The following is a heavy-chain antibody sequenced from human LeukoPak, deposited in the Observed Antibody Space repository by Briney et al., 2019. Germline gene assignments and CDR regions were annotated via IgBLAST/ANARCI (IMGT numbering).Heavy chain of an antibody. D-gene: IGHD2-21*02. CDR3: AKDIPGGGDDY. CDR1: GFTFSCYE. V-gene: IGHV3-48*03. Sequence: GGSLRLSCAASGFTFSCYEMNWVRQAPGKGLEWVSYISSSGSTIYYADSVKGRFTISRDNAKNSLYLQMNSLRADDTAIYYCAKDIPGGGDDYWGQGTLVTVSS. CDR2: ISSSGSTI. J-gene: IGHJ4*02.